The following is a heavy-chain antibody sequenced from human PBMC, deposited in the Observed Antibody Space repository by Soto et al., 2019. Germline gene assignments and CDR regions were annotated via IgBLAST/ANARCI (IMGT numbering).Heavy chain of an antibody. CDR2: ISYDGSNK. J-gene: IGHJ4*02. CDR1: GFTFSSYG. Sequence: QVQLVESGGGVVQPGRSLRLSCAASGFTFSSYGMHWVRQAPGKGLEWVAVISYDGSNKYYADSVKGRFTISRDNSKNPLYLQMNSRRAEDTAVYYCAKDFEDPKGYWGQGTLVTVSS. V-gene: IGHV3-30*18. CDR3: AKDFEDPKGY.